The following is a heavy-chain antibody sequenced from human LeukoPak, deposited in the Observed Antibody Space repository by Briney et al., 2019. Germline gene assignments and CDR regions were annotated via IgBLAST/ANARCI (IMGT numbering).Heavy chain of an antibody. CDR2: INAGNGNT. CDR3: ARVVRGYSYGTFDY. J-gene: IGHJ4*02. CDR1: GYTFTSYA. V-gene: IGHV1-3*01. D-gene: IGHD5-18*01. Sequence: ASVKVSCKASGYTFTSYAVHWVRQAPGQRLEWMGWINAGNGNTKYSQKFQGRVTITRDTSASTAYMELSSLRSEDTAVYYCARVVRGYSYGTFDYWGQGTLVTVSS.